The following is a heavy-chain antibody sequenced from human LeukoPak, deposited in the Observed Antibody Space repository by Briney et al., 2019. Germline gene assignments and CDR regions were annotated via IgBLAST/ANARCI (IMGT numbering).Heavy chain of an antibody. Sequence: ASVKVSCKASGYTFTSYYMHWVRQAPGQGLEWMGIINPSGGSTIYAQKFQGRITMTRDTSTSTVYMELSSLRSEDTAVYYCARDVGVSSSWYSRYYYYYGMDVWGQGTTVTVSS. D-gene: IGHD6-13*01. J-gene: IGHJ6*02. CDR2: INPSGGST. CDR3: ARDVGVSSSWYSRYYYYYGMDV. CDR1: GYTFTSYY. V-gene: IGHV1-46*01.